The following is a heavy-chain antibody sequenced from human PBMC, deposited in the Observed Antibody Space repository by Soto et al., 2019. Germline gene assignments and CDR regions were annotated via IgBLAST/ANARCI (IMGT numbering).Heavy chain of an antibody. J-gene: IGHJ6*02. CDR1: GFTFSSYG. Sequence: QVQLVESGGGVVQPGRSLRLSCAASGFTFSSYGMHWVRQAPGKGLEWVAVIWYDGSNKYYADSVKGRFTISRDNSKNTLYLQMNSLRAEDTAVYYCARDPNTSYYYYYYGMDVWGQGTTVTVSS. CDR3: ARDPNTSYYYYYYGMDV. V-gene: IGHV3-33*01. CDR2: IWYDGSNK. D-gene: IGHD1-1*01.